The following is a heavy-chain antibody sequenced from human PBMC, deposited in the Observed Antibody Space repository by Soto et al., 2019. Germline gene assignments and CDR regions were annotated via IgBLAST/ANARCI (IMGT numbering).Heavy chain of an antibody. CDR1: GHTLTEFS. CDR2: FDPEDGET. D-gene: IGHD1-1*01. CDR3: AAGGTRWLHSPFDY. J-gene: IGHJ4*02. V-gene: IGHV1-24*01. Sequence: QVQLVQSGAEVKKPGASVKVSCKVSGHTLTEFSMHWVRQAHGKGLEWMGGFDPEDGETIYAQRFQGRVTMTEDTSTDSAYMELSSLRSEDTAVYYCAAGGTRWLHSPFDYWGQGTLVTVSS.